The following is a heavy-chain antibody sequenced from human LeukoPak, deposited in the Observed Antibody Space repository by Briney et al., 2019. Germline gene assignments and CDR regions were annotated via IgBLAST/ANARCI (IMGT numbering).Heavy chain of an antibody. Sequence: ASVKVSCKASGYIFPSYGISWVRQAPGQGLEWMGWINPYNGNTNYAQKLQGRVTMTTDTSTSTAYMELRSLRSDDTAVYYCAREREYSKSSTFFRYSDYRGQGTLVTVSS. CDR3: AREREYSKSSTFFRYSDY. CDR2: INPYNGNT. D-gene: IGHD6-6*01. J-gene: IGHJ4*02. V-gene: IGHV1-18*01. CDR1: GYIFPSYG.